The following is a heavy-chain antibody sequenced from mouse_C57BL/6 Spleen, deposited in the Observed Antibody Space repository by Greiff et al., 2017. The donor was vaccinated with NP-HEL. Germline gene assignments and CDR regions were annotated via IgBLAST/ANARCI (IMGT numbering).Heavy chain of an antibody. CDR1: GYTFTDYY. CDR2: INPNNGGT. J-gene: IGHJ2*01. V-gene: IGHV1-26*01. CDR3: ARPITTVVEAFDY. Sequence: EVQLQQSGPELVKPGASVKISCKASGYTFTDYYMNWVKQSHGKSLEWIGAINPNNGGTSYNQKFKGKATLTVDKSSSTAYMGLRSLTSEDSAVYYCARPITTVVEAFDYWGQGTTLTVSS. D-gene: IGHD1-1*01.